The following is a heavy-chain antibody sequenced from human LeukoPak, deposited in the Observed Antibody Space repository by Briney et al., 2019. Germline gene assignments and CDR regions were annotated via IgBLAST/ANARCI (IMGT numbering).Heavy chain of an antibody. V-gene: IGHV1-18*01. CDR1: GYTFTSYG. D-gene: IGHD6-13*01. CDR3: ARDPPAAAGTDYFDY. Sequence: ASVKVSCKASGYTFTSYGISWVRQAPGQGLEWMGWISAYNGNTNYAQKLQGRVTMTTDTSTSTAYMELRSLRSDDTAVYYCARDPPAAAGTDYFDYWGQGTLVTVSS. CDR2: ISAYNGNT. J-gene: IGHJ4*02.